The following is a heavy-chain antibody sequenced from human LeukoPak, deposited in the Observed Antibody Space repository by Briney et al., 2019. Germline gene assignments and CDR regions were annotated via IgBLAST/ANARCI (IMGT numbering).Heavy chain of an antibody. CDR1: GFTLSTYW. CDR2: INPDGSGK. Sequence: SGGSLRLSCEASGFTLSTYWMNWVRQVPGKGLDWVANINPDGSGKRYVDSVKGRFTIARDNADNSLSLQMNSLRAEDTAVYYLSKLGAGGNSWGQGTLVTVSS. D-gene: IGHD3-16*01. V-gene: IGHV3-7*01. CDR3: SKLGAGGNS. J-gene: IGHJ4*02.